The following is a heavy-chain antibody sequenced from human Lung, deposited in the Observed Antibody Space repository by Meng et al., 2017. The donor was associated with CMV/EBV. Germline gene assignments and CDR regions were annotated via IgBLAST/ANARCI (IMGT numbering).Heavy chain of an antibody. CDR2: IRYDGSKE. CDR3: AKERIRYNYGSETIDY. D-gene: IGHD5-18*01. CDR1: GFIFSSYG. J-gene: IGHJ4*02. V-gene: IGHV3-30*02. Sequence: SCAASGFIFSSYGMHWVRQAPGKGLEWVAFIRYDGSKEYYVDFVKGRFAISRDNSKNTLYLQMHSLRPGDTAVYYCAKERIRYNYGSETIDYWGQGXLVTVSS.